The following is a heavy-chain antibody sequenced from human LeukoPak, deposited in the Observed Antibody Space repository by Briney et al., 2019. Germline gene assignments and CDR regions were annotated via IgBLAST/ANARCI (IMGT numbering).Heavy chain of an antibody. V-gene: IGHV1-69*01. CDR1: GGTFSSYA. D-gene: IGHD3-10*01. CDR3: ARVGRTSGDWDFDY. J-gene: IGHJ4*02. CDR2: IIPIFGTA. Sequence: ASVKVSCKASGGTFSSYAISWVRQAPGQGLEWMGGIIPIFGTANYAQKFQGRVTITADESTSTAYMELSNLRSEDTAVYYCARVGRTSGDWDFDYWGQGTLVTVSS.